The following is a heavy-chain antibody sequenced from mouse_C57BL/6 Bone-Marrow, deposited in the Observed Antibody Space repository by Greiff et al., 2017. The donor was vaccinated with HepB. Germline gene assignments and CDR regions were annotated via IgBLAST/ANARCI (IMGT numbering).Heavy chain of an antibody. J-gene: IGHJ4*01. V-gene: IGHV5-6*01. CDR2: ISSGGSYT. CDR1: GFTFSSYG. Sequence: EVKLMESGGDLVKPGGSLKLSCAASGFTFSSYGMSWVRQTPDKRLEWVATISSGGSYTYYPDSVKGRFTISRDNAKNTLYLQMSSLKSEDTAMYYCAREGNPDYWGQGTSVTVSS. D-gene: IGHD2-1*01. CDR3: AREGNPDY.